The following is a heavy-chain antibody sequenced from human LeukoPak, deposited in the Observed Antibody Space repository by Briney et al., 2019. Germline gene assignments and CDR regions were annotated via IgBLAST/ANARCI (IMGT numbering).Heavy chain of an antibody. CDR1: GVSLSGYC. V-gene: IGHV4-59*01. J-gene: IGHJ5*02. D-gene: IGHD2-15*01. CDR3: ARDVYCYDGWFDP. CDR2: ISYSGST. Sequence: SETLSLSCNVSGVSLSGYCWSWIRQPPGKGLEWIWFISYSGSTKYNPSLMIRVTISIDASKNQISLNLTSVTAADTAVYYCARDVYCYDGWFDPWGQGTLVTVSS.